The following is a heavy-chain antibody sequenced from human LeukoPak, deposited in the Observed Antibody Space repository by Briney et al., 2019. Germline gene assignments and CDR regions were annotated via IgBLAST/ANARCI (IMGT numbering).Heavy chain of an antibody. CDR2: IYHRGST. CDR3: ARVLGVDSSSWYPYYFDY. Sequence: PSQTLSLTCAVSGDSISSGDYSWRWIRQPPGTGLEWIGNIYHRGSTYYNPSLKSRVTISVDRSKNQFSLKLSSVTAADTAVYYCARVLGVDSSSWYPYYFDYWGQGTLVTVSS. D-gene: IGHD6-13*01. V-gene: IGHV4-30-2*01. J-gene: IGHJ4*02. CDR1: GDSISSGDYS.